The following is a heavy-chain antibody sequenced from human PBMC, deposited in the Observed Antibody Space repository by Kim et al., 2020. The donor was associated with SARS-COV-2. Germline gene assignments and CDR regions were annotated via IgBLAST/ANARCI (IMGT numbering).Heavy chain of an antibody. D-gene: IGHD3-10*01. Sequence: GGSLRLSCTASGFTFSAYWMHWVRQAPGKGLVWVSRITDTGNVQSYADSVKGRFTSSRDNAKNTLYLQMNSLRAEDTAVYYCARDWGVPGHDWLFDLCGGGTLVTISS. CDR1: GFTFSAYW. CDR3: ARDWGVPGHDWLFDL. V-gene: IGHV3-74*01. CDR2: ITDTGNVQ. J-gene: IGHJ2*01.